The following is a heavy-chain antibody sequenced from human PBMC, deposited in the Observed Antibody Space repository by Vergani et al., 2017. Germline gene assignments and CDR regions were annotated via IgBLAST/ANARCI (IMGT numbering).Heavy chain of an antibody. D-gene: IGHD1-1*01. V-gene: IGHV3-48*01. Sequence: EVQLVESGGGLVQPGGSLRLSCAASGFTFSSYSMNWVRQAPGKGLEWVSYISSSSSTIYYADSVKGRFTISRDNAKNSLYLQMNSLRADDTAVYYCAKPMEGGTYDFDYWGQGTLVTVSS. CDR1: GFTFSSYS. CDR3: AKPMEGGTYDFDY. CDR2: ISSSSSTI. J-gene: IGHJ4*02.